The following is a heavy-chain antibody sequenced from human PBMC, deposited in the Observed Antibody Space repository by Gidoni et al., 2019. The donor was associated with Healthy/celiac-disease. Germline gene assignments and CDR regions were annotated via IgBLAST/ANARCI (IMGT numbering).Heavy chain of an antibody. CDR1: EGTFSSYA. CDR3: ARVLGYCSSTSCYTGVFDY. D-gene: IGHD2-2*02. V-gene: IGHV1-69*01. J-gene: IGHJ4*02. Sequence: QVQLVQSGAEVKKPGSSVKVYCKASEGTFSSYAISWVRQAPGQGLEWMGGIIPIFGTANYAQKFQGRVTITADESTSTAYMELSSLRSEDTAVYYCARVLGYCSSTSCYTGVFDYWGQGTLVTVSS. CDR2: IIPIFGTA.